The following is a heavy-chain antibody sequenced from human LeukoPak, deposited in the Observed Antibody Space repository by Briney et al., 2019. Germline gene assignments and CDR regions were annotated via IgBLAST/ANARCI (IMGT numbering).Heavy chain of an antibody. V-gene: IGHV3-7*01. CDR2: IKQDGSEK. CDR3: TRVAQSGPTGWFDP. CDR1: GFTFSSYW. D-gene: IGHD1-1*01. Sequence: GGSLRLSCAASGFTFSSYWMSWVRQAPGKGLEWVANIKQDGSEKYYVDSVKGRFTISRDNAKNSLYLQMNSLRAEDTAVYYCTRVAQSGPTGWFDPWGQGTLVTVSS. J-gene: IGHJ5*02.